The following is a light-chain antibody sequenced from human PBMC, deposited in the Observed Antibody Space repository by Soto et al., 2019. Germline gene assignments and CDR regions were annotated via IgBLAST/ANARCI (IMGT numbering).Light chain of an antibody. CDR3: SSYTSSTTVV. Sequence: QSALTQPASVSGSPGQSITISCTGTSSDVGGYNYVSWYQQHPGKAPKLMIYDVSNRPSGVSNRFSGSKSGNTASLTISGLQREDEADYYCSSYTSSTTVVFGGGTKLTVL. J-gene: IGLJ2*01. V-gene: IGLV2-14*03. CDR1: SSDVGGYNY. CDR2: DVS.